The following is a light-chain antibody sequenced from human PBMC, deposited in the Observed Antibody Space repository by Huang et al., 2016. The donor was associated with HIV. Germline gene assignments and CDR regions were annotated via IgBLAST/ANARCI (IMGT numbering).Light chain of an antibody. V-gene: IGKV3-15*01. CDR2: GAS. J-gene: IGKJ1*01. Sequence: EKVMTQSPATLSVSPGKRATLSCRASQSVSSNLAWYQQKPGQAPRLLLYGASTRATGIPARFSGSGAGTEFTLTISSLQSEDFAVYYCQQYNNWPWTFGQGTKVEIK. CDR3: QQYNNWPWT. CDR1: QSVSSN.